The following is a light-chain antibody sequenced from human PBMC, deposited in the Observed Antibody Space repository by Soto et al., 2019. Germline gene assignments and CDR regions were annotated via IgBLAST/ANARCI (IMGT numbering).Light chain of an antibody. CDR2: GAS. CDR1: QSVSSN. CDR3: QQHNNWPYT. Sequence: EIVMTQSPATLSVSPGERVTLSCRASQSVSSNLAWYQQKPGQAPRFLIYGASTRATGIPARFSGSGSGTEFTLTISSLQSQDFAVYFCQQHNNWPYTFGQGTKLEMK. V-gene: IGKV3-15*01. J-gene: IGKJ2*01.